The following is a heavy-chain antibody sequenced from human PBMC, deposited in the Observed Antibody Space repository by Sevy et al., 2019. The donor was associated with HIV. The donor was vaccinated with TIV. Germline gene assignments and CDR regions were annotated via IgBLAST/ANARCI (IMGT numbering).Heavy chain of an antibody. J-gene: IGHJ4*02. CDR3: ARDLASGSFFSRYFDY. V-gene: IGHV3-11*01. CDR2: ISSSGTII. CDR1: GLNVSDYF. D-gene: IGHD3-10*01. Sequence: GGSLRLSCAASGLNVSDYFMSWIRQAPGKRPEWVSYISSSGTIIYYADSVKGRFTISSDNAKNSLYLQMNSLRAEDTAIYYCARDLASGSFFSRYFDYWGQGTLVTVSS.